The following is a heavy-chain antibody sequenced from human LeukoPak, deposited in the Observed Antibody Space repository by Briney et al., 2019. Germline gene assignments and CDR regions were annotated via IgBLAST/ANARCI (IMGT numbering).Heavy chain of an antibody. CDR3: AKGMWNYFDY. J-gene: IGHJ4*02. CDR2: IGQDGTEK. D-gene: IGHD2-21*01. Sequence: PGGSLRLSCATSGFNFSSHWMSWVRQAPGKGLEWVANIGQDGTEKNYVDSVKGRFTISRDNAKNTLYLQMNSLRAEDTAVYYCAKGMWNYFDYWGQGTLVTVSS. V-gene: IGHV3-7*03. CDR1: GFNFSSHW.